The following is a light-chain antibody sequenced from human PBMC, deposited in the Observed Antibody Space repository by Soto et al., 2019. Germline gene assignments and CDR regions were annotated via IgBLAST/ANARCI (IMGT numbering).Light chain of an antibody. V-gene: IGLV2-14*01. Sequence: QSVLTQPASVSGSPGQSITISCTGTNNDVGGYNYVSWYQQHPGKAPKLMIYEVSNRPSGVSNRFSGSKSGNTASLTISGIQAEDEADYYCSSYARSRSRSVVFGGGTKLTVL. J-gene: IGLJ2*01. CDR2: EVS. CDR1: NNDVGGYNY. CDR3: SSYARSRSRSVV.